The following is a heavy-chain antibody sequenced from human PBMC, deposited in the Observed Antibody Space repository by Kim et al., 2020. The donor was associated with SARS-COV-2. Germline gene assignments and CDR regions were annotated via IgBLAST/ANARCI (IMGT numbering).Heavy chain of an antibody. CDR2: IKSKTDGWTT. CDR3: TTVIAAADSGLIYYYCYYGMDI. D-gene: IGHD6-13*01. Sequence: GGSLRLSCAASGFTFSNAWMSWVRQAPGKGLEWVGRIKSKTDGWTTDYAAPVKGRFTISRDDSKNTPYLQMNSLKTEDTAVYYCTTVIAAADSGLIYYYCYYGMDIWGQGTTVTVSS. J-gene: IGHJ6*02. CDR1: GFTFSNAW. V-gene: IGHV3-15*01.